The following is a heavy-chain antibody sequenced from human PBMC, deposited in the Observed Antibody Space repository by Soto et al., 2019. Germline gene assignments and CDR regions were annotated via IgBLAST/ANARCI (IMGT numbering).Heavy chain of an antibody. CDR3: ARTDGYDIEY. J-gene: IGHJ4*02. CDR1: GYDFVSYW. Sequence: GESLKISCEASGYDFVSYWIAWVRQMPGKGLEWMGIIYPGDSEAIYSPPFQGRVAISADKSTTTVYLQWSSLKASDTAMYYCARTDGYDIEYWGQGTLVTVSS. CDR2: IYPGDSEA. D-gene: IGHD5-12*01. V-gene: IGHV5-51*03.